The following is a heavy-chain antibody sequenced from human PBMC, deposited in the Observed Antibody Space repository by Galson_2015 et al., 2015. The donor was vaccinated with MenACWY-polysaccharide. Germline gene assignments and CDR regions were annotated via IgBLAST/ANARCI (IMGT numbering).Heavy chain of an antibody. Sequence: SLRLSCAASGFTLSKHWVSWVRQAPGKGLEWVAHINQDGSEKNYVDSVRGRFTTSRDNTKNSLYLQMNNMGAEDTAVYYCAGGSGYLIDDWGQGTVVTVSS. CDR1: GFTLSKHW. D-gene: IGHD2-2*03. CDR3: AGGSGYLIDD. CDR2: INQDGSEK. J-gene: IGHJ4*02. V-gene: IGHV3-7*03.